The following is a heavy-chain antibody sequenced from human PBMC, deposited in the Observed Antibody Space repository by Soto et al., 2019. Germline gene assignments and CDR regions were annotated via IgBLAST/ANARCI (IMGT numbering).Heavy chain of an antibody. V-gene: IGHV1-8*01. Sequence: ASVKVSCKASGYTFTSYDINWVRQATGQGLEWMGWMNPNSGNTGYAQKFQGRVTMTRNTSISTAYMELSSLRSEDTAVYYCARGTYYDFWSGPPRGDYYYYGMDVWGQGTTVTVSS. CDR1: GYTFTSYD. CDR3: ARGTYYDFWSGPPRGDYYYYGMDV. D-gene: IGHD3-3*01. CDR2: MNPNSGNT. J-gene: IGHJ6*02.